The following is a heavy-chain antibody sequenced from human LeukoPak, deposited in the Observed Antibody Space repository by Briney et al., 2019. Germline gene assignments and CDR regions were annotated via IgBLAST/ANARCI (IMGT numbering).Heavy chain of an antibody. D-gene: IGHD3/OR15-3a*01. CDR3: ARDRAANQDWVEFDP. V-gene: IGHV3-30*02. CDR1: GFTFSGYG. J-gene: IGHJ5*02. CDR2: IRDSGEA. Sequence: GGSLRLSCVASGFTFSGYGMQWVRQAPGKGLEWVGLIRDSGEAFYADFARGRFAISRDESENTLYLQMNSLRVEDTAVYFCARDRAANQDWVEFDPWGQGTPVIVSS.